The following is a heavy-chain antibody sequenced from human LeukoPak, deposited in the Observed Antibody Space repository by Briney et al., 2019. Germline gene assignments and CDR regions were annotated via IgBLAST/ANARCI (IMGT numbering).Heavy chain of an antibody. J-gene: IGHJ4*02. D-gene: IGHD3-10*01. CDR1: GYTFTSYY. V-gene: IGHV1-46*01. Sequence: GASVKVSCKASGYTFTSYYMHWVRQAPGQGLEWMGIINPSGGSTSYAQKFQGRVTMTSDTSTSTVYMELSSLRSEDTAVYYCARDPHYGSGSPPGDYWGQGTLVTVSS. CDR2: INPSGGST. CDR3: ARDPHYGSGSPPGDY.